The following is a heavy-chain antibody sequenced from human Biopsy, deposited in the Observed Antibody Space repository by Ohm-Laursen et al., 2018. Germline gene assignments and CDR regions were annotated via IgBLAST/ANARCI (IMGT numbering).Heavy chain of an antibody. J-gene: IGHJ4*02. CDR2: INQAGTT. CDR3: GNEVHGRDY. V-gene: IGHV4-34*08. Sequence: SDTLSLTCVVFGKTFSDYQWSWIRQPPGKGLEWIGQINQAGTTNYNPSLESRVSISADASKYEFSLRLTSVTAADTAVYLCGNEVHGRDYWGLGAQVTVS. D-gene: IGHD2-15*01. CDR1: GKTFSDYQ.